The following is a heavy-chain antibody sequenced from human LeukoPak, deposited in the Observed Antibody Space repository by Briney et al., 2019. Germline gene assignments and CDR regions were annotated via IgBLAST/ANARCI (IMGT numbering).Heavy chain of an antibody. Sequence: GGPLRLSCAASGFTFSSYAMSWVRQAPGKGLEWVSSIPRNGGSTYYADSVKGRFTISRDNSKNTLYVQMNSLRVDDTAVYYCAKRGAEVGTTIAPGDYWGQGSLVTVSS. V-gene: IGHV3-23*01. D-gene: IGHD1-26*01. CDR2: IPRNGGST. CDR3: AKRGAEVGTTIAPGDY. CDR1: GFTFSSYA. J-gene: IGHJ4*02.